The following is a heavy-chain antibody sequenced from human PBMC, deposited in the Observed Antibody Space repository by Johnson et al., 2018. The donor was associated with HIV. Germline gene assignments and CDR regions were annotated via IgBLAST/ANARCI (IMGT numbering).Heavy chain of an antibody. Sequence: VQLVESGGGVVQPGRSLRLSCAASGFTFSDYGIHWVRQAPGKGLEWVAVVWSDGNNRYYADSVKGRFTISRDNSKNTVYLQMNSLTAEDTAVYYCAKPQWVSSGAFDIWGQGTMVTVSS. CDR3: AKPQWVSSGAFDI. V-gene: IGHV3-33*06. D-gene: IGHD3-3*01. CDR1: GFTFSDYG. CDR2: VWSDGNNR. J-gene: IGHJ3*02.